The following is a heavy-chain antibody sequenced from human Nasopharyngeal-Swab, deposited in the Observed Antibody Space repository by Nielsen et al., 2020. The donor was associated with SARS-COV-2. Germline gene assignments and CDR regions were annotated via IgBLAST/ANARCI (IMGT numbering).Heavy chain of an antibody. D-gene: IGHD6-13*01. CDR3: AKDKKARGDSSSWTKDY. J-gene: IGHJ4*02. Sequence: VRQAPGKGLEWVAVISYDGSNKYYADSVKGRFTISRDNSKNTLYLQMNSLRAEDTAVYYCAKDKKARGDSSSWTKDYWGQGTLVTVSS. CDR2: ISYDGSNK. V-gene: IGHV3-30*18.